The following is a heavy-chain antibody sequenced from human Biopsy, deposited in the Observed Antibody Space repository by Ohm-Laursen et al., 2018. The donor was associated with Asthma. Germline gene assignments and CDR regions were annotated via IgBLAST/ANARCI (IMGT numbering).Heavy chain of an antibody. CDR2: IYYSGST. CDR3: ARWGSFGFDY. Sequence: QTLSLTCSVSGGSISSGGYYWSWIRQHPGKGLEWIGYIYYSGSTYYNPSLKSRVTISVDTSKNQFSLNLSSVTAADTAVYYCARWGSFGFDYWGQGTLVTVSS. CDR1: GGSISSGGYY. J-gene: IGHJ4*02. D-gene: IGHD7-27*01. V-gene: IGHV4-31*03.